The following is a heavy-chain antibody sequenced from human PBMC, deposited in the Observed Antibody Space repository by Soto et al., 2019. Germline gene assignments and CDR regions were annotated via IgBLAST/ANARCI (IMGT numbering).Heavy chain of an antibody. D-gene: IGHD4-17*01. CDR1: GFTFSSYC. J-gene: IGHJ6*02. V-gene: IGHV3-23*01. CDR2: ISGSGGST. CDR3: AKGRNTVTTDGMDV. Sequence: PXVCLRLSCAACGFTFSSYCMSWVRQAPGKGLERVSSISGSGGSTYYADSVKGRFTISRDTSKNTLYLQMNSLRAEDTDVYYCAKGRNTVTTDGMDVWAQGTTVTVSS.